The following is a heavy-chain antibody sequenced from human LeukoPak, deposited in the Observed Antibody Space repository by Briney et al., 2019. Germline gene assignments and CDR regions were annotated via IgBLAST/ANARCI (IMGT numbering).Heavy chain of an antibody. D-gene: IGHD6-19*01. V-gene: IGHV3-43*02. CDR2: ISGDGGST. CDR3: AKAIAVTPLGLYYYGMDV. Sequence: GGSLRLSCAASGFTFDDYAMHWVRQAPGKGLEWVSLISGDGGSTYYADSVKGRFTISRDNSKNSLYLQMNSLGTEDTALYYCAKAIAVTPLGLYYYGMDVWGQGTTVTVSS. CDR1: GFTFDDYA. J-gene: IGHJ6*02.